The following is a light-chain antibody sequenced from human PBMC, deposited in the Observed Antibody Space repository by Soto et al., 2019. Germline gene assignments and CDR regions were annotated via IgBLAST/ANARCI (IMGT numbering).Light chain of an antibody. J-gene: IGLJ1*01. V-gene: IGLV2-14*03. CDR1: NSDVGGYNY. CDR2: DVS. CDR3: SSYTATTTSDV. Sequence: QSALAQPASVSESPGQSITSSCTGTNSDVGGYNYVSWYQQHPGKVPKLMIYDVSNRPSGVSNRFSGSKSGNTASLTISGLQVEDEADYYCSSYTATTTSDVFGTGTKLTVL.